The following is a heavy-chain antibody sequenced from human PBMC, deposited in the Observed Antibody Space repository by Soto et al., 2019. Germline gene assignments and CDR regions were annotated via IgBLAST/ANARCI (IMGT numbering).Heavy chain of an antibody. CDR1: GGSISSYY. V-gene: IGHV4-59*05. Sequence: SETLSLTCTVSGGSISSYYWSWIRQPPGKGLEWIGSIYYSGSTYYNPSLKSRVTISVDTSKNQFSLKLSSVTAADTAVYYCERNQFHLDSSGYTYYGMDVWGQGTTVTVSS. D-gene: IGHD3-22*01. CDR3: ERNQFHLDSSGYTYYGMDV. J-gene: IGHJ6*02. CDR2: IYYSGST.